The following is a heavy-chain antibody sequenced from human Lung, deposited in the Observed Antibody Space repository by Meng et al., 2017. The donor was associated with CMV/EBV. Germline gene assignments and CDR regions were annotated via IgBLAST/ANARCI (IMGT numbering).Heavy chain of an antibody. CDR2: INSDGSTT. D-gene: IGHD2-15*01. V-gene: IGHV3-74*01. Sequence: GGSLRLXXAASGFTFSTYWMHWVRQTPGTGLVWVSRINSDGSTTTYADSVKGRFTISRDNAKNTLYLQMSSLRAEDSAVYYCVRDGKYCSSGTCDYYIMDLWGQGPTVTVS. J-gene: IGHJ6*02. CDR3: VRDGKYCSSGTCDYYIMDL. CDR1: GFTFSTYW.